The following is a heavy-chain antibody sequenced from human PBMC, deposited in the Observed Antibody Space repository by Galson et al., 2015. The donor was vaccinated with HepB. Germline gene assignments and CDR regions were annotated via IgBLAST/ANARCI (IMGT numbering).Heavy chain of an antibody. Sequence: SLRLSCAASGFTFSSSAMHWVRQAPGKGLEWVAVIRYDGINKYYADSVKGRFTISRDTSNNTLYLQMNSLRAEDTAVYYCARGSQLVRLLFDYWGQGTLVTVSS. CDR2: IRYDGINK. V-gene: IGHV3-30-3*01. CDR3: ARGSQLVRLLFDY. J-gene: IGHJ4*02. D-gene: IGHD6-6*01. CDR1: GFTFSSSA.